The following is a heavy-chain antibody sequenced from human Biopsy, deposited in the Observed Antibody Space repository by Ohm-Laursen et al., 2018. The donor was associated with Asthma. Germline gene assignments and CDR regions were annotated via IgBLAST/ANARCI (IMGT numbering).Heavy chain of an antibody. D-gene: IGHD4-17*01. CDR2: HDHEEGGT. J-gene: IGHJ4*02. CDR3: ASDFPKDYVRYNFQF. Sequence: PSVTVSCKLSGYSLTDLSMHSVRQAAGHGLGWMGGHDHEEGGTVNARRFQGRVTMTEDTSTDTAYMELSSLSSDDTAVYYCASDFPKDYVRYNFQFWGQGTLVTVSS. V-gene: IGHV1-24*01. CDR1: GYSLTDLS.